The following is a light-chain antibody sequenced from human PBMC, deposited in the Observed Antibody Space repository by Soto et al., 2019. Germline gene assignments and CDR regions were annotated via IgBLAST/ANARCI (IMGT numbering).Light chain of an antibody. Sequence: QSVQTQPPSVSGAPGQRVTGSCTGSSSNIGAGYDVHWYQQLPGTAPKLLIYGNSNRPSGVPDRFSGSKSGTSASLAITGLQAEDEADYYCQSYDSSLSGVVFGGETKLTVL. V-gene: IGLV1-40*01. J-gene: IGLJ2*01. CDR2: GNS. CDR3: QSYDSSLSGVV. CDR1: SSNIGAGYD.